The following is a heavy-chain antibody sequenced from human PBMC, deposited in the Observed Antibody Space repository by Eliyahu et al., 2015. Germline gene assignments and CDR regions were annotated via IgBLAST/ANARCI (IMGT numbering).Heavy chain of an antibody. CDR1: GESFTGYY. J-gene: IGHJ4*02. CDR2: INHSGSP. CDR3: ARGDYDFWSGQIRGYY. V-gene: IGHV4-34*01. D-gene: IGHD3-3*01. Sequence: QVQLQQWGAGLLKPSETLSLTCAVYGESFTGYYWSWIRQPPGKGLEWIGEINHSGSPSYNPSLKSRVTISVDKSKNQFSLQLSSVTAADTAVYYCARGDYDFWSGQIRGYYWGQGTLVTVSS.